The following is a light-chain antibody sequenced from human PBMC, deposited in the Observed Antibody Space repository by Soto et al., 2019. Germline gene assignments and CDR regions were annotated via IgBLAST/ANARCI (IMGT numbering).Light chain of an antibody. V-gene: IGKV3-11*01. CDR3: QQRSSWPLT. CDR2: DAS. J-gene: IGKJ5*01. CDR1: QSVSVY. Sequence: EIVLTQSPATLSLSPGERATLSCRASQSVSVYLAWYQQKPGQPPRLLIYDASTRATAIPARFSGSGSGTDFTLTISGLEPDDFAVYYCQQRSSWPLTFGQGTRLEI.